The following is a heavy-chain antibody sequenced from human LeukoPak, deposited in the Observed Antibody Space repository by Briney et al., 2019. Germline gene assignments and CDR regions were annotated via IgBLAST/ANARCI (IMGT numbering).Heavy chain of an antibody. CDR2: IYSGGST. J-gene: IGHJ3*02. Sequence: GGSLRLSCAASGFTVSSNYMSWVRQAPGKGLEWVSVIYSGGSTYYADSVKGRFTISRDNSKNTLYLQVNSLRAEDTAVYYCARDHAHDAFDIWGQGTMVTVSS. CDR3: ARDHAHDAFDI. CDR1: GFTVSSNY. V-gene: IGHV3-66*01.